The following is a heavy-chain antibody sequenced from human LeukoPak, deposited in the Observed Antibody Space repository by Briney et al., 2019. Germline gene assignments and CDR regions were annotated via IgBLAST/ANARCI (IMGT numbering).Heavy chain of an antibody. V-gene: IGHV1-46*01. D-gene: IGHD3-3*01. CDR2: INPSGGST. J-gene: IGHJ6*02. CDR1: GYTFTSYY. CDR3: ARDRMYYDFWSGYTLPDYGMDV. Sequence: ASVKVSCKASGYTFTSYYMHWVRQAPGQGLEWMGIINPSGGSTSYAQKSQGRVTMTRDTSTSTVYMELSSLRSEDTAVYYCARDRMYYDFWSGYTLPDYGMDVWGQGTTVTVSS.